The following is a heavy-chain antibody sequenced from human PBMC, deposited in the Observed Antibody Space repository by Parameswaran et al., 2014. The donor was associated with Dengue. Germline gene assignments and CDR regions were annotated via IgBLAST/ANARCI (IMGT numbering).Heavy chain of an antibody. CDR2: IYYSGST. Sequence: WIRQPSGKGLEWIGYIYYSGSTNYNPSLKSRVTISVDTSKNQFSLKLSSVTAADTAVYYCARAGYGHPFDYWGQGTLVTVSS. V-gene: IGHV4-59*01. D-gene: IGHD5-18*01. CDR3: ARAGYGHPFDY. J-gene: IGHJ4*02.